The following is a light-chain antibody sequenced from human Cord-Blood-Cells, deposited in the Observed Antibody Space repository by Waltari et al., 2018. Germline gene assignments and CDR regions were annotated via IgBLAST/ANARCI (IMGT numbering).Light chain of an antibody. Sequence: DIQMNQSPSSLSASVGDRVTITCRASQSISSYLNWYHQKPGKAPKLLIYAASNLQSGVPSSFSGSGSGTDFTLTISSLQPEDFATYYCQQSYSTLLTFGGGTKVEIK. CDR2: AAS. J-gene: IGKJ4*01. V-gene: IGKV1-39*01. CDR3: QQSYSTLLT. CDR1: QSISSY.